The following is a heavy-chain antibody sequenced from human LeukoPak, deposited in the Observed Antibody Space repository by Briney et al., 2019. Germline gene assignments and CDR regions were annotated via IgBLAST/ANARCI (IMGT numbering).Heavy chain of an antibody. CDR3: ARVNWNDVGSFHY. Sequence: PGGSLRLSCAASGFTFSNYIMNWVRQAPGKGLEWLSYISSSSSPIYYADSVKGRFTISRDNAKNSLYLQMNSLRDEDTGVYYCARVNWNDVGSFHYWGQGTLVSVSS. D-gene: IGHD1-20*01. V-gene: IGHV3-48*02. CDR1: GFTFSNYI. J-gene: IGHJ4*02. CDR2: ISSSSSPI.